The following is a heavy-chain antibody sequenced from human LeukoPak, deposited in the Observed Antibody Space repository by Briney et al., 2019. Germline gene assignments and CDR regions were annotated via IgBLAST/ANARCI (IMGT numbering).Heavy chain of an antibody. Sequence: SETLSLTCTVSGGSINSSSYYWGWIRQPPGKGLEWIGSIFYSGNTYDNPSLKSRVTMSIDTSKNQFSLKVNSVTAADTAVYYCASLQGYCSGNRCPSSANYYYYMDVWGKGTTVTVSS. CDR3: ASLQGYCSGNRCPSSANYYYYMDV. CDR1: GGSINSSSYY. CDR2: IFYSGNT. J-gene: IGHJ6*03. D-gene: IGHD2-15*01. V-gene: IGHV4-39*07.